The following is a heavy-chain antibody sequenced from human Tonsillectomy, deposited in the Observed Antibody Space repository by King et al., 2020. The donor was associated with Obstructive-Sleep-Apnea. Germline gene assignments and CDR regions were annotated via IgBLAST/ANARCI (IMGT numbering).Heavy chain of an antibody. Sequence: LTLKESGPTLVKPAQTLTLTCTFAGFSLSTNGEGVAWIRQPPGKALEWLALIYWDDDNLYSPSLKSRLTITKDTSKNQVVLTMTNMDPVDTATYYCAHRRPLTYYFDYWGQGTLVTVSS. CDR2: IYWDDDN. V-gene: IGHV2-5*02. J-gene: IGHJ4*02. CDR3: AHRRPLTYYFDY. CDR1: GFSLSTNGEG.